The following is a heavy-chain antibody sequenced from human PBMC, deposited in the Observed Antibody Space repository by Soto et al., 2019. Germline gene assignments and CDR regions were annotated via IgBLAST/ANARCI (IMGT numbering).Heavy chain of an antibody. CDR1: GFTFSSYS. D-gene: IGHD5-18*01. V-gene: IGHV3-48*01. CDR2: ISSSSSTI. Sequence: EVQLVESGGGLVQPGGSLRLSCAASGFTFSSYSMNWVRQAPGKGLEWVSYISSSSSTIYYADSVKGRFTISRDNAKNYWNRKMNAWGAEERAVYYWARDARSRSWLRNGGGHGFYDYWGQGPRVPASP. J-gene: IGHJ4*02. CDR3: ARDARSRSWLRNGGGHGFYDY.